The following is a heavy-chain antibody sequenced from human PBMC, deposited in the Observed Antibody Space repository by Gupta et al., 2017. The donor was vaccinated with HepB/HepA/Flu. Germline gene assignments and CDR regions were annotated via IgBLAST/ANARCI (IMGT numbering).Heavy chain of an antibody. CDR3: ARSRAGYNSAHGFDI. D-gene: IGHD5-24*01. V-gene: IGHV3-48*02. J-gene: IGHJ3*02. CDR2: INSNSRTL. CDR1: GSRFSSFS. Sequence: EEQLVEFGGGLVSPGGSLRLPCAASGSRFSSFSMKWVRQAPGRELEWVSYINSNSRTLSYGDSVKGRFTISRYNARNSIYLQMISLTDEDTAVYYCARSRAGYNSAHGFDIWGQGTMVTVSS.